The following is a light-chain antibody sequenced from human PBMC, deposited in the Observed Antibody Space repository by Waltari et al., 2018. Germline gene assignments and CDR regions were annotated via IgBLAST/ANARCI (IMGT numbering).Light chain of an antibody. V-gene: IGLV2-14*01. Sequence: QSALTQPASVSGSPGQSITIPCTGTRSAVGAFNSVSWYQQHQGKAPKVIIYEVSNRPFGVSTRFSGSKSGNTASLTISGLQAEDEADYYCNSYTTTAARVFGGGTRLTVL. CDR1: RSAVGAFNS. J-gene: IGLJ3*02. CDR3: NSYTTTAARV. CDR2: EVS.